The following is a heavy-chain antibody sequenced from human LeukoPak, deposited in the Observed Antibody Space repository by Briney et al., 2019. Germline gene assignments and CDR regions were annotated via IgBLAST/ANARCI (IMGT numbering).Heavy chain of an antibody. CDR1: GFTFSSYA. D-gene: IGHD1-7*01. CDR3: AKDLGGGTTYVPHDY. J-gene: IGHJ4*02. CDR2: ISGSGGST. Sequence: SGGSLRLSCAASGFTFSSYAMSWVRQAPGKGLEWVSAISGSGGSTYYADSVKGRFTICRDNSKNTLYLQMNSQRAEDTAVYYCAKDLGGGTTYVPHDYWGQGTLVTVSS. V-gene: IGHV3-23*01.